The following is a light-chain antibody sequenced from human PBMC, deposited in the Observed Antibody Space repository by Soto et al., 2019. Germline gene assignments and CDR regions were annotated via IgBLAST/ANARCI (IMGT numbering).Light chain of an antibody. V-gene: IGLV2-14*03. J-gene: IGLJ1*01. Sequence: QSVLTQPASVSGSPGQSITISCTGTSSDVGGYNYVSWYQQHPGKGPKLMIYEVSNRPSGVPDRFSGSKSGTSASLAITGLQAEDEADYYCQSYESSLSGYVFGTGTKVTVL. CDR3: QSYESSLSGYV. CDR2: EVS. CDR1: SSDVGGYNY.